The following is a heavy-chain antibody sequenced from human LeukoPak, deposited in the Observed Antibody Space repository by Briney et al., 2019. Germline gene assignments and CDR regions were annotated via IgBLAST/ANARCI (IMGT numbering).Heavy chain of an antibody. Sequence: PSETLSLTCTVSGYSISSGYYWGWIRQPPGKGLEWVSSISSSSSYIYYADSVKGRFTISRDNAKNSLYLQMNSLRAEDTAVYYCARGSPGAFDIWGQGTMVTVSS. CDR2: ISSSSSYI. J-gene: IGHJ3*02. CDR1: GYSISSGYY. CDR3: ARGSPGAFDI. V-gene: IGHV3-21*01.